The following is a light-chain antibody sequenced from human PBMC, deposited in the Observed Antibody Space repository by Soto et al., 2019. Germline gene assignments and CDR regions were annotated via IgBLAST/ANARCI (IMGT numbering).Light chain of an antibody. CDR3: QPYSIYPYT. J-gene: IGKJ2*01. CDR2: DAS. V-gene: IGKV1-5*01. CDR1: QTISNW. Sequence: DIPMTQSPSTLSASVGDRVTITCRASQTISNWLAWYQQKPGKAPKLLIYDASSLPSGVPPRFSGSGFGTDSTLTIRSLQPGDFATYYCQPYSIYPYTFGQGTALEIK.